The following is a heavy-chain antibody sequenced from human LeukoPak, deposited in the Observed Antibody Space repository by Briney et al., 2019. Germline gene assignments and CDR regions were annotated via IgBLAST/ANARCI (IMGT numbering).Heavy chain of an antibody. CDR3: ARSDPARGAANDY. CDR1: GGSISSYY. Sequence: PSETLSLTCTVSGGSISSYYWSWIRQPPGKGLEWIGYIYYSGSTNYNPSLKGRVTISVDTSKNQFSLKLSSVTAADTAVYYCARSDPARGAANDYWGQGTLVTVSS. V-gene: IGHV4-59*08. D-gene: IGHD3-10*01. J-gene: IGHJ4*02. CDR2: IYYSGST.